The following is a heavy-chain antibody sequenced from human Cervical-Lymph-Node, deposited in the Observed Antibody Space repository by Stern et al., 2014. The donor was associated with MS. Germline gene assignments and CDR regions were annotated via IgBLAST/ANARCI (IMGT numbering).Heavy chain of an antibody. CDR2: ITPILGLP. Sequence: VQLVESGAEVKKPGSSVNVSCKASGGTFSSSYAITWIRQPPGQGLEWMGRITPILGLPNYAQKFQGRVTITADTSTSTAYMELSSLRSEDTAVYYCARGVVSNRAAATLHNLFDPWGQGTLVTVSS. CDR3: ARGVVSNRAAATLHNLFDP. J-gene: IGHJ5*02. CDR1: GGTFSSSYA. D-gene: IGHD2-15*01. V-gene: IGHV1-69*09.